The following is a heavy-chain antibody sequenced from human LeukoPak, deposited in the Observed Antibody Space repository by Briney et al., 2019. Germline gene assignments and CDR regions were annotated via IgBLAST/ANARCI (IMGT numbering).Heavy chain of an antibody. D-gene: IGHD3-3*01. J-gene: IGHJ4*02. CDR2: ISNSGDST. Sequence: QPGGSLRLSCAASGFSFSSHAMSWVRQAPGKGLEWVSAISNSGDSTYYVDSVKGRFTISRDNSKNTLYLQMNSLRAEDTAVYYCAKAFGYYDFWIGQSDYWGQGTLVTVSS. CDR3: AKAFGYYDFWIGQSDY. V-gene: IGHV3-23*01. CDR1: GFSFSSHA.